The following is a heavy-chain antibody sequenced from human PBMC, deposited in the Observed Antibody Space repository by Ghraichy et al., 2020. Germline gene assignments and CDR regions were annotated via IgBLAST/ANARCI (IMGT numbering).Heavy chain of an antibody. J-gene: IGHJ2*01. CDR1: GFTFGDYA. V-gene: IGHV3-49*03. D-gene: IGHD2-15*01. Sequence: GESLNISCTASGFTFGDYAVSWFRQAPGKGLEWVGFIRSKASGGTTEFAASVKGRFTLSRDDSKSIAYLQMNSLKTEDTAVYYCARDFRWGGGESLQHWGRGTLVTVSS. CDR3: ARDFRWGGGESLQH. CDR2: IRSKASGGTT.